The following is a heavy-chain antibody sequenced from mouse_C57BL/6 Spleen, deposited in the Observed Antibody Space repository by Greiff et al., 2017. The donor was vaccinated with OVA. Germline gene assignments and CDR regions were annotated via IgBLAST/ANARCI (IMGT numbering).Heavy chain of an antibody. D-gene: IGHD2-12*01. CDR2: INPSNGGT. Sequence: QVQLKESGTELVKPGASVKLSCKASGYTFTSYWMHWVKQRPGQGLEWIGNINPSNGGTNYNEKFKSNATLTVDKSSSTAYMQISSLTSEDSAVYHCANDLLFAYWGQGTLVTVSA. V-gene: IGHV1-53*01. J-gene: IGHJ3*01. CDR3: ANDLLFAY. CDR1: GYTFTSYW.